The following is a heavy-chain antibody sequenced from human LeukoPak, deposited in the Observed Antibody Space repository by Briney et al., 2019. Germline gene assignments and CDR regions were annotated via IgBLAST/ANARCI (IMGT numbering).Heavy chain of an antibody. V-gene: IGHV3-48*04. D-gene: IGHD6-13*01. CDR2: ISSSSSTI. CDR1: GFTFSSYS. CDR3: ARDTPWSQIAAAGDAFDI. Sequence: GGSLRLSCAASGFTFSSYSMNWVRQAPGKGLEWVSYISSSSSTIYYADSVKGRFTISRDNAKNSLYLQMNSLRAEDTAVYYCARDTPWSQIAAAGDAFDIWGQGTMATVSS. J-gene: IGHJ3*02.